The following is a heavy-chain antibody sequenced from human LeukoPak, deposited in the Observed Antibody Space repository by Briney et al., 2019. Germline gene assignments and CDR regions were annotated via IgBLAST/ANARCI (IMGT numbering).Heavy chain of an antibody. J-gene: IGHJ4*02. CDR1: GFTFSSYA. D-gene: IGHD1-7*01. CDR3: AKSLNWNYVMASDY. V-gene: IGHV3-30*01. Sequence: GGSLRLSCAASGFTFSSYAMHWVRQAPGKGLEWVAVISYDGSSNYYADSVKGRFTISRDNSKNTLYLQMNSLRAEDTAVYNCAKSLNWNYVMASDYWGQGTLVTVSS. CDR2: ISYDGSSN.